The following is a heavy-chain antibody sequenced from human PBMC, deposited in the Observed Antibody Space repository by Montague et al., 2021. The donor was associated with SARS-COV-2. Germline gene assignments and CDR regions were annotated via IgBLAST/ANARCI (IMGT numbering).Heavy chain of an antibody. D-gene: IGHD3-16*01. V-gene: IGHV3-13*04. CDR1: GFTFSSYD. CDR3: SRIAFAVIPH. Sequence: SLRLSCAASGFTFSSYDMHWVRQATGKGLECVSIINTAGDTYYPGSVKGRFTISRDNAKNSLYLQMNSLRAGDTAVYYCSRIAFAVIPHWGQGTLVTVSS. J-gene: IGHJ4*02. CDR2: INTAGDT.